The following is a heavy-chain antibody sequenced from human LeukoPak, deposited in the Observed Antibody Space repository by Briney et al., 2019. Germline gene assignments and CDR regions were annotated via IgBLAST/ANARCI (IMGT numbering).Heavy chain of an antibody. D-gene: IGHD2-8*02. Sequence: GASVKVSCKASGYTFTSYAMHWVRQAPGQRLEWMGWINAGNGNTGYSQKFQGRVTITRDTSASTAYMELSSLRSEDTAVYYCASWGLLAVNGGYYFDYWGQGTLVTVSS. CDR2: INAGNGNT. V-gene: IGHV1-3*01. CDR3: ASWGLLAVNGGYYFDY. CDR1: GYTFTSYA. J-gene: IGHJ4*02.